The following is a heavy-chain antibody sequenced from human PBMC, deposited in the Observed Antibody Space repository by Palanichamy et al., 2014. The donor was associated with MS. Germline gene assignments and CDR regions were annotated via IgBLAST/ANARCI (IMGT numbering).Heavy chain of an antibody. V-gene: IGHV1-8*01. D-gene: IGHD3-3*01. CDR2: MNPNSGNT. CDR1: GYTFTSYD. CDR3: ARGFVEWLWHRRYYYYGMDV. J-gene: IGHJ6*02. Sequence: QLVQSGAEVKKPGASVKVSCKASGYTFTSYDINWVRQATGQGLEWMGWMNPNSGNTGYAQKFQGRVTMTRNTSISTAYMELSSLRSEDTAVYYCARGFVEWLWHRRYYYYGMDVWGQGTTVTVSS.